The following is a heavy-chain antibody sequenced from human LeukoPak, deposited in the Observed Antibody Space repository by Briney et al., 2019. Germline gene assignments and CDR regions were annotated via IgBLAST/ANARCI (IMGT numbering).Heavy chain of an antibody. CDR3: ARGGYSGYGGGYMDV. D-gene: IGHD5-12*01. Sequence: ASVKVSCKASGYTFTSYDINWVRQATGQGLEWMGWMNPNSGNTGYAQKFQGRVTVTTDTSTSTAYMELRSLRSGDTAVYYCARGGYSGYGGGYMDVWGKGTTVTVSS. V-gene: IGHV1-8*01. J-gene: IGHJ6*03. CDR1: GYTFTSYD. CDR2: MNPNSGNT.